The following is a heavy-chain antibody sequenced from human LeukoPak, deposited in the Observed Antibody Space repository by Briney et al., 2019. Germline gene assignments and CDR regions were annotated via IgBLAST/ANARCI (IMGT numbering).Heavy chain of an antibody. D-gene: IGHD4-17*01. V-gene: IGHV4-30-2*01. CDR2: IYLGGTT. Sequence: KTSETLSLTCTVSVGSIGSGAYSWHWIRLPPGKGLELIGYIYLGGTTSYKPSLKSRVTMSIDKSTNEFSLKLNSVTAADTAVYYCASRQLAYGPPHYYGMDFWGKGTTVTVSS. CDR1: VGSIGSGAYS. J-gene: IGHJ6*04. CDR3: ASRQLAYGPPHYYGMDF.